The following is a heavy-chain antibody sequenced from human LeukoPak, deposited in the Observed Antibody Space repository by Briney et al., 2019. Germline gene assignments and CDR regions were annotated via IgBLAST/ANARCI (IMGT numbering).Heavy chain of an antibody. D-gene: IGHD3-3*01. CDR2: IYYSGST. J-gene: IGHJ4*02. CDR3: ARLNDFWSGYYLGYFDY. V-gene: IGHV4-39*01. Sequence: SETLSLTCTVSGGSISSSSYYWGWIRQPPGKGLEWIGSIYYSGSTYYNPSLKSRVTISVDTSKNQFSLKLSSVTAAGTAVYYCARLNDFWSGYYLGYFDYWGQGTLVTVSS. CDR1: GGSISSSSYY.